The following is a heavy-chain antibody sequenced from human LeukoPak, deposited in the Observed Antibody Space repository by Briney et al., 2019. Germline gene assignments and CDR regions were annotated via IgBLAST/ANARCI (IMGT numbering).Heavy chain of an antibody. D-gene: IGHD6-19*01. J-gene: IGHJ5*02. CDR1: SGSITNYY. V-gene: IGHV4-59*12. CDR3: ARLRGATVAHNWFDP. CDR2: IYYSGNT. Sequence: SETLSLTCTVSSGSITNYYWSWIRQPPGKGLEWIGFIYYSGNTNYNPSLKSRVTISVDTSKNQCSLRLSSVTAADTAVYYCARLRGATVAHNWFDPWGQGTLVTVSS.